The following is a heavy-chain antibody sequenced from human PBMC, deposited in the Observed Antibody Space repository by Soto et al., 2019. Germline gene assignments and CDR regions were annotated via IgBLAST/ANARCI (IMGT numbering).Heavy chain of an antibody. CDR1: GYTFTSYD. V-gene: IGHV1-8*01. CDR3: ARGSSSSYYYGMDV. Sequence: ASVKVSCKASGYTFTSYDINWGRQATGQGLEWMGWMNPNSGNTGYAQKFQGRVTMTRNTSISTAYMELSSLRSEDTAVYYCARGSSSSYYYGMDVWGQGTTVTVSS. CDR2: MNPNSGNT. J-gene: IGHJ6*02. D-gene: IGHD6-6*01.